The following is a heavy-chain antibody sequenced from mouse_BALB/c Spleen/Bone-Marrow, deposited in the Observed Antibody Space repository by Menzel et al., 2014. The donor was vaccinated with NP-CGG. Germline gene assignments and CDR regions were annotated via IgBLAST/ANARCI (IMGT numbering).Heavy chain of an antibody. D-gene: IGHD1-1*01. V-gene: IGHV14-3*02. CDR2: IDPENGNT. CDR3: ARYSYGSRGYYFDY. J-gene: IGHJ2*01. Sequence: EVQLQQSGAELVKPGASVKLSCTASGFNIKDTYMHWVKQRPEQGLEWIGRIDPENGNTKYDPKFQGKATITADTSSNTAYLQLSSLTSEDTAVYYCARYSYGSRGYYFDYWGQGTTLTVSS. CDR1: GFNIKDTY.